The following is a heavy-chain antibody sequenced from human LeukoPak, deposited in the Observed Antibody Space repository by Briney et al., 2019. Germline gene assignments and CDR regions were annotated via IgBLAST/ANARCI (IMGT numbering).Heavy chain of an antibody. V-gene: IGHV4-31*03. CDR3: ARGDSSSWYSY. CDR2: IYYSGST. Sequence: PSETLSLTCTVSGGSISSGGYYWSWIRQHPGKGLEWIGYIYYSGSTYYNPSLKSRVIISADTSKNQFSLKLSSVTAADTAVYYCARGDSSSWYSYWGQGTLVTVSS. CDR1: GGSISSGGYY. J-gene: IGHJ4*02. D-gene: IGHD6-13*01.